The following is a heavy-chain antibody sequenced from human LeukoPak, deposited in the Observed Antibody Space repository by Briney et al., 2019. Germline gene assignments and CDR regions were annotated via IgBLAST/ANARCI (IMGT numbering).Heavy chain of an antibody. CDR2: ISAYNGNT. V-gene: IGHV1-18*01. CDR1: GYTFTSYG. J-gene: IGHJ4*02. D-gene: IGHD3-10*01. CDR3: ATDPYYYGSGSLDY. Sequence: ASVKVSCKASGYTFTSYGISWVRQAPGQGLEWMGWISAYNGNTNYAQKFQGRVTMTEDTSTDTAYMELSSLRSEDTAVYYCATDPYYYGSGSLDYWGQGTLVTVSS.